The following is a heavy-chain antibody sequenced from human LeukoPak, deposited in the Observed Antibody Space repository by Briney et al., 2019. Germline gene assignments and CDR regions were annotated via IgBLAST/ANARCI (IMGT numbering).Heavy chain of an antibody. D-gene: IGHD2-21*01. Sequence: ASVKVSCKASGYTFSTCGISWVRQAPGQGLEWMGWSSAYTGNTNYAQTVQGRVTMTTDTSTSTAYLELRSLRSDDTAVYYCARDCGNCGGAPDDTFDIWGQGTMVTVSS. CDR2: SSAYTGNT. CDR1: GYTFSTCG. CDR3: ARDCGNCGGAPDDTFDI. V-gene: IGHV1-18*01. J-gene: IGHJ3*02.